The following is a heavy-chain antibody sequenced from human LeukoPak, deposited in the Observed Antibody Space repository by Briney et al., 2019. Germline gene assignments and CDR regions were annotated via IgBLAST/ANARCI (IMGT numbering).Heavy chain of an antibody. D-gene: IGHD2-8*01. J-gene: IGHJ5*01. CDR2: IHYSGSS. Sequence: SETLSLTCSVSGDSISSFYWNWIRQPPGKGLEWIGNIHYSGSSNYNPSLKSRVTISIDTSRKQFFLKLSSVTAADTAVYYCALAPNSNWFDFWGQGTLVTASS. CDR3: ALAPNSNWFDF. V-gene: IGHV4-59*08. CDR1: GDSISSFY.